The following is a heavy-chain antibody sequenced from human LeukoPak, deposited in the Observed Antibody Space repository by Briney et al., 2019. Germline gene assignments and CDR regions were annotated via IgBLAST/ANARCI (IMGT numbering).Heavy chain of an antibody. CDR1: GFTFSSYE. CDR2: ISSSGSTI. V-gene: IGHV3-48*03. D-gene: IGHD1-26*01. Sequence: GGSLRLSCAASGFTFSSYEMNWVRQAPGKGLEWVSYISSSGSTIYYADSVKGRFTISRDNAKNSLYLQMNSLRAEDTAVYYCARGGEWELLGYDYWGQGTLVTVSS. J-gene: IGHJ4*02. CDR3: ARGGEWELLGYDY.